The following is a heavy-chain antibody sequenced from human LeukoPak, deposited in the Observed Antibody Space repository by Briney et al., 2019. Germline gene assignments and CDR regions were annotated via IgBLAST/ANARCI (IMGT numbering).Heavy chain of an antibody. Sequence: ASVKVSCKASGDTFTSYGISWVRQAPGRGLEWVGRIIPMVGIPNYAQKFQGSVTTTADKSTSTAYMELSGLRSEDPPGYYCAKGPLIEVAGTTWDYWRQGTLVTVSS. CDR1: GDTFTSYG. CDR3: AKGPLIEVAGTTWDY. D-gene: IGHD6-19*01. CDR2: IIPMVGIP. V-gene: IGHV1-69*04. J-gene: IGHJ4*02.